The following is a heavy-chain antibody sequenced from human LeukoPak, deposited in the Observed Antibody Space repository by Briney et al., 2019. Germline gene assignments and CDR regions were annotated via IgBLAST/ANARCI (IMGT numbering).Heavy chain of an antibody. CDR3: ARDSTWLQLFY. V-gene: IGHV3-7*03. J-gene: IGHJ4*02. Sequence: TGGSLRLSCAASGFTFSSYWMTWVRQAPGKGLEWVANINQDGSRKYYVDSVKGRFTISGDNAQNSLYLQMSSLRAEDTAVYYCARDSTWLQLFYWGQGTLVTVSS. CDR2: INQDGSRK. CDR1: GFTFSSYW. D-gene: IGHD5-24*01.